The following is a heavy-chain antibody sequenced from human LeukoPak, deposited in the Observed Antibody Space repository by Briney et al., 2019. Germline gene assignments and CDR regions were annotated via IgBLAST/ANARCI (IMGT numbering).Heavy chain of an antibody. CDR3: ASCEYSSSSGDYFDY. Sequence: SGGSLRLSCAASGFTVSSNYMSWVRQAPGKGLEWVSVIYSGGSTYYADSVKGRFTISRDNSKNTLYLQMNSLRAEDTAVYHCASCEYSSSSGDYFDYWGQGTLVTVSS. CDR1: GFTVSSNY. D-gene: IGHD6-6*01. CDR2: IYSGGST. J-gene: IGHJ4*02. V-gene: IGHV3-66*01.